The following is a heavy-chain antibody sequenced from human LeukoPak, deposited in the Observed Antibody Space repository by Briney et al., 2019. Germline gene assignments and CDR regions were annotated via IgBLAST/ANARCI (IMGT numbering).Heavy chain of an antibody. CDR3: ARVVGATGAFDI. J-gene: IGHJ3*02. V-gene: IGHV1-69*13. CDR1: GGTFSSYA. D-gene: IGHD1-26*01. Sequence: ASVKVSCKASGGTFSSYAISWVRQAPGQGLEWMGGIIPIFGTANYAQKFQGRVTITADESTSTAYMELSSLRSEGTAVYYCARVVGATGAFDIWGQGTMVTVSS. CDR2: IIPIFGTA.